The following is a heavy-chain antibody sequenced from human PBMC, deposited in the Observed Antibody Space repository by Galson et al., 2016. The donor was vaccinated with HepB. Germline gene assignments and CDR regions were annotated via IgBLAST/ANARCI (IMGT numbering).Heavy chain of an antibody. J-gene: IGHJ4*02. CDR3: ARLSLGNFLTFDS. V-gene: IGHV1-18*01. CDR2: MSAYNGNT. D-gene: IGHD3/OR15-3a*01. CDR1: GYTFTTYA. Sequence: SVKVSCKAPGYTFTTYAFSWVRQAPGQGLEWMGWMSAYNGNTNYAQTLQGRITMTTDTSTTTAYMELRNMRSDDTAVYYCARLSLGNFLTFDSWGQGTLVTVSS.